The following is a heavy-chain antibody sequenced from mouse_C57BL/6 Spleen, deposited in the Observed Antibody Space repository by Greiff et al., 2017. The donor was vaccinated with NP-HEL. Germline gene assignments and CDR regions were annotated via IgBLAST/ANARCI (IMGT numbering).Heavy chain of an antibody. J-gene: IGHJ4*01. D-gene: IGHD2-3*01. CDR1: GYTFTSYW. CDR3: ARRGYYVGDYAMDY. Sequence: VQLQQPGAELVKPGASVKLSCKASGYTFTSYWMHWVKQRPGQGLEWIGMIHPNSGSTNYNEKFKSKATLTVDKSSSTAYMQLSSLTSEDSAVYYCARRGYYVGDYAMDYWGQGTSVTVSS. V-gene: IGHV1-64*01. CDR2: IHPNSGST.